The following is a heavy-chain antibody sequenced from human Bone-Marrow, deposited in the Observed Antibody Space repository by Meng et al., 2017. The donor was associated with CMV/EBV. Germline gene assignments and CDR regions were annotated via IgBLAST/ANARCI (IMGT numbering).Heavy chain of an antibody. CDR2: ISYDGSNK. D-gene: IGHD1/OR15-1a*01. CDR1: GFTFSYYA. CDR3: ARDWAATTYHYYYYGMGV. V-gene: IGHV3-30-3*01. Sequence: GESLKISCAASGFTFSYYAMHWVRQAPGKGLEWVAVISYDGSNKYYADSVKGRFTISRDNSKNTLYLQMNSLRAEDTAVYYRARDWAATTYHYYYYGMGVWGHGTTVTFSS. J-gene: IGHJ6*02.